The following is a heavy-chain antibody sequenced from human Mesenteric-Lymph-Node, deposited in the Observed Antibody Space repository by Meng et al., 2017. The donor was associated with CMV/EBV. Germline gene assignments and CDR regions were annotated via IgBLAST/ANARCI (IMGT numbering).Heavy chain of an antibody. D-gene: IGHD2-8*01. CDR2: IRSKAYGGTT. CDR1: GFTFGDYA. Sequence: GESLKISCTASGFTFGDYAMSWVRQAPGKGLEWVGFIRSKAYGGTTEYAASVKGRFTISRDDSKSIAYLQMNSLKTEDTAVYYCARLAADCPNGVCMYYFDYWGQGMMVTVSS. J-gene: IGHJ4*02. V-gene: IGHV3-49*04. CDR3: ARLAADCPNGVCMYYFDY.